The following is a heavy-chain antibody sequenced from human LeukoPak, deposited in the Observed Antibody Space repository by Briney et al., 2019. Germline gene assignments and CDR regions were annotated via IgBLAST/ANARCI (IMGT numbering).Heavy chain of an antibody. CDR1: EFTFSYW. Sequence: PGGSLRLSCAASEFTFSYWMSWVRQAPGKGLEWVANIKQDGSEKYYVDSVKGRFTISRDNAKNTLYLQMNSLRAEDTAVYYCARVRRVGRTNDAFDIWGQGTMVTVSS. V-gene: IGHV3-7*01. CDR3: ARVRRVGRTNDAFDI. J-gene: IGHJ3*02. D-gene: IGHD1-14*01. CDR2: IKQDGSEK.